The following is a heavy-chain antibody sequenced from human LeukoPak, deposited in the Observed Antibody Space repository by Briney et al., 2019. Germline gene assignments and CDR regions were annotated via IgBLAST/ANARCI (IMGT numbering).Heavy chain of an antibody. D-gene: IGHD3-10*01. Sequence: PGESLRISCKGSGYRFTNYWINWGRRMPGKGRGWMGRIDPSDSYTHFSPSFQGHVTISADKSISTAYLQWSSLKASDTAIYYCARSREYGSGTYSWFDPWGQGTLVTVSS. CDR3: ARSREYGSGTYSWFDP. CDR2: IDPSDSYT. V-gene: IGHV5-10-1*01. J-gene: IGHJ5*02. CDR1: GYRFTNYW.